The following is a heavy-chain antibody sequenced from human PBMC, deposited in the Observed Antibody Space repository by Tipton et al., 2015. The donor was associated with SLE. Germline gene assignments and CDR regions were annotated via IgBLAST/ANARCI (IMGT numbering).Heavy chain of an antibody. V-gene: IGHV4-39*07. CDR1: GGSISSSSYY. J-gene: IGHJ4*02. D-gene: IGHD3-3*01. Sequence: TLSLTCPVSGGSISSSSYYWGWIRQPPGKGLEWIGSIYYSGSTYYNPSLKSRVTISVDTSKNQFSLKLSSVTAADTAVYYCARQFGVVIIEGYDYWGQGTLVTVSS. CDR3: ARQFGVVIIEGYDY. CDR2: IYYSGST.